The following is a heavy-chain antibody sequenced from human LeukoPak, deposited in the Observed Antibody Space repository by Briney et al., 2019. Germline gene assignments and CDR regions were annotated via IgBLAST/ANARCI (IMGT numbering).Heavy chain of an antibody. V-gene: IGHV1-46*01. CDR1: GYTFSTYY. Sequence: ASVKVSCKTSGYTFSTYYMHWVRQAPGQGLEWLGIIHPTDGSTSYTQKIQGRVTMTRDTAPGTVYLEVGSLGSEDTAVYWCARANGGGLDYWGQGTLITVSS. CDR3: ARANGGGLDY. D-gene: IGHD3-10*01. CDR2: IHPTDGST. J-gene: IGHJ4*02.